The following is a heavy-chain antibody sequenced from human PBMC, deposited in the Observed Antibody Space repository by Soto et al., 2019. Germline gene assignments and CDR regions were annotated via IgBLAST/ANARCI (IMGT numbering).Heavy chain of an antibody. Sequence: SETLSLTCTVSGGSISSYYWSWIRQPPGKGLEWIGYIYYSGSTNYNPSLKGRVTISVDTSKNQFSLKLYSVTTADTAMYYCARLPWADYGGIFDPWGQGTLVTVSS. CDR2: IYYSGST. V-gene: IGHV4-59*01. J-gene: IGHJ5*02. CDR1: GGSISSYY. D-gene: IGHD4-17*01. CDR3: ARLPWADYGGIFDP.